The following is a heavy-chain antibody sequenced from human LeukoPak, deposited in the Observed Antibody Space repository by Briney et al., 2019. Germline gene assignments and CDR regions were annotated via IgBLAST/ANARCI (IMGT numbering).Heavy chain of an antibody. CDR2: INPDGSSS. CDR1: GFTFSNYW. CDR3: ARIIGGATDQAFDF. J-gene: IGHJ3*01. V-gene: IGHV3-74*01. Sequence: PGGSLRLSCAASGFTFSNYWMHWVRQAPGKGLEWVSRINPDGSSSNYADSVKGRFTMSRDNAKNTLYLQMNSLRAEDTALYYCARIIGGATDQAFDFWGQGKMVTVSS. D-gene: IGHD1-26*01.